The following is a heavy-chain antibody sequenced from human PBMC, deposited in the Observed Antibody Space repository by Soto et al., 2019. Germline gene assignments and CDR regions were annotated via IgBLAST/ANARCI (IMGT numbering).Heavy chain of an antibody. CDR1: GYTFSSYY. D-gene: IGHD6-19*01. J-gene: IGHJ4*02. Sequence: ASVKVSCKTSGYTFSSYYIHWVRQAPGQGLEWMGIINPSGGSTNSAQKFQGRITMTRDTSTSTVYVELSSLRSEDTAMYYCARARSSFPPSFDYWGQGTLVTVSS. CDR2: INPSGGST. CDR3: ARARSSFPPSFDY. V-gene: IGHV1-46*03.